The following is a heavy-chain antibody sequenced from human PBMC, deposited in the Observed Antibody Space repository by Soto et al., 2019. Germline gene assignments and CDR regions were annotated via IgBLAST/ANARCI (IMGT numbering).Heavy chain of an antibody. D-gene: IGHD3-10*01. Sequence: EVQLVESGGGLVQPGGSLRLSCAASGFTVSSNYMSWVRQAPGKGLEWVSVIYSGGSTYYADSVKGRFTISRDNSKSTLSLQRNSLRAEDTAVYYCARDMVRALDVWGQGTTVTVSS. V-gene: IGHV3-66*01. CDR2: IYSGGST. CDR1: GFTVSSNY. J-gene: IGHJ6*02. CDR3: ARDMVRALDV.